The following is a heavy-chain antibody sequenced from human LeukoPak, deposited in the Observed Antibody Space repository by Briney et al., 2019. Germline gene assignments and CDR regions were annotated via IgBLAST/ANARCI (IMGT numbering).Heavy chain of an antibody. J-gene: IGHJ4*02. CDR1: GFTFSTYA. V-gene: IGHV3-23*01. CDR2: ISGSGAGT. D-gene: IGHD1-26*01. Sequence: GGSLRLSCAASGFTFSTYAMSWVRQAPGKGLEWVSTISGSGAGTYYADSVKGRFIISRDNSKNTLYLQMNSLRAEDTAVYYCAKEQSSKGFFDYWGQGTLVTVSS. CDR3: AKEQSSKGFFDY.